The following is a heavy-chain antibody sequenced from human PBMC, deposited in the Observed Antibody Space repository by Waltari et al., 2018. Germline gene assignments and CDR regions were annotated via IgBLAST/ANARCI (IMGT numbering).Heavy chain of an antibody. CDR1: GDSVPTSDC. Sequence: QLRLEESGPGLVEPPRTPFLTCPVSGDSVPTSDCWSWVRQPPGRGLEWIGKIRGDVKSNYSPSFASRVSISVDSSNDQVLLRLTSATAADTALYYCARDRGRGLYLDSWGQGALVTVSP. V-gene: IGHV4-4*03. CDR2: IRGDVKS. CDR3: ARDRGRGLYLDS. D-gene: IGHD2-15*01. J-gene: IGHJ4*02.